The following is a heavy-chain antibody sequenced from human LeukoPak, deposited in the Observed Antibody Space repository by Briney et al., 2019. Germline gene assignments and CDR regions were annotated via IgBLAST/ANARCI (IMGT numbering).Heavy chain of an antibody. CDR3: ARGRGAAR. J-gene: IGHJ4*02. D-gene: IGHD6-6*01. CDR2: IYTSGST. Sequence: ASETLSLTCTVSGGSISSGSYYWSWIRQPAGKGLEWIGRIYTSGSTNYNPSLKSRVTISVDTSKNQFSLKLSSVTAADTAVYYCARGRGAARWGQGTLVTVSS. CDR1: GGSISSGSYY. V-gene: IGHV4-61*02.